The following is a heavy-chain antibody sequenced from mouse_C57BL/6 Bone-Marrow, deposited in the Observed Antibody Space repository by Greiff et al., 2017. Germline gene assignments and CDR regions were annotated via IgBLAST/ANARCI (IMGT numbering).Heavy chain of an antibody. D-gene: IGHD2-3*01. Sequence: VKLQESGPGLVAPSQSLSITCTVSGFSLTSYGVHWVRQPPGKGLEWLVVIWSDGSTTYNSALKSRLSISKDNSKSQVFLKMNSLQTDDTAMYYCARHDGSPHWYFDVWGTGTTVTVAS. CDR3: ARHDGSPHWYFDV. CDR2: IWSDGST. J-gene: IGHJ1*03. V-gene: IGHV2-6-1*01. CDR1: GFSLTSYG.